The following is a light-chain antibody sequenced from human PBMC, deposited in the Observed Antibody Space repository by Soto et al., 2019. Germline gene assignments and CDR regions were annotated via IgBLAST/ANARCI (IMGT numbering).Light chain of an antibody. CDR3: QYYDTSLSVV. J-gene: IGLJ2*01. CDR2: ANS. CDR1: SSNIGAGYD. Sequence: QSVLTQPPSVSGAPGQRVTISCTRSSSNIGAGYDVHWYQQLPGTAPKLLIYANSNRPSGVPDRFSGSKSGTSASLAITGLQAEDVADYYCQYYDTSLSVVFGGGTKLTVL. V-gene: IGLV1-40*01.